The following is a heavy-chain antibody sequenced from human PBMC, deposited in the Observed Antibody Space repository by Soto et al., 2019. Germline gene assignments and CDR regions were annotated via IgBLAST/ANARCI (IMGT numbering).Heavy chain of an antibody. D-gene: IGHD2-15*01. J-gene: IGHJ6*02. CDR1: GGSFSGYY. Sequence: PSETLSLTCAVYGGSFSGYYWSWIRQPPGKGLEWIGEINHSGSTNYNPSLKSRVTISVDTSKNQFSLQLSSVTAADTAMYYCARGDNIVRNFGMDVWGQGTTVTVSS. CDR3: ARGDNIVRNFGMDV. V-gene: IGHV4-34*01. CDR2: INHSGST.